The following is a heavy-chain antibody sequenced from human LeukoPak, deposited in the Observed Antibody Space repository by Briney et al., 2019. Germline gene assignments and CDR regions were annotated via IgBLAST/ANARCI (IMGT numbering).Heavy chain of an antibody. D-gene: IGHD6-19*01. Sequence: VRSLRLSCAASGFTFSSYGMHWVRQAPGKGLEWMAVISYDGSNKYYADSVKGRFTISRDNSKNTLYLQMNSLRAEDTAVYYCAKGGSGWKRGPYFDYWGQGTLVTVSS. CDR2: ISYDGSNK. V-gene: IGHV3-30*18. CDR1: GFTFSSYG. J-gene: IGHJ4*02. CDR3: AKGGSGWKRGPYFDY.